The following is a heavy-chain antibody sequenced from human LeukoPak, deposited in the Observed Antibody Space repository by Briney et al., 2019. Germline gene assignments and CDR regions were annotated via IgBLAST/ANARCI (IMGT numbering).Heavy chain of an antibody. D-gene: IGHD2-2*01. V-gene: IGHV1-2*06. CDR2: INPNSGGT. J-gene: IGHJ4*02. CDR3: ARDPLYRYCSSTSCFQPPDY. Sequence: ASVKVSCKASGYTFTGYYMHWVRQAPGQGLEWMGRINPNSGGTNYAQKFQGRVTMTRDTSISTAYMELSRLRSDDTAVYYCARDPLYRYCSSTSCFQPPDYWGQGTLVTVSS. CDR1: GYTFTGYY.